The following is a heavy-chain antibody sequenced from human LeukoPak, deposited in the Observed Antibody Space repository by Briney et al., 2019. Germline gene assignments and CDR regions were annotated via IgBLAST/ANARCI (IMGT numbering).Heavy chain of an antibody. D-gene: IGHD3-3*01. CDR1: GYTFTGYC. Sequence: ASVKVSCKASGYTFTGYCMHWVRQAPGQGLEWMGWINPNSGGTNYAQKFQGRVTMTRDTSISTAYMELSRLRSDDTAVYYCARLYRFLDAWGMDVWGQGTTVTVSS. V-gene: IGHV1-2*02. CDR2: INPNSGGT. CDR3: ARLYRFLDAWGMDV. J-gene: IGHJ6*02.